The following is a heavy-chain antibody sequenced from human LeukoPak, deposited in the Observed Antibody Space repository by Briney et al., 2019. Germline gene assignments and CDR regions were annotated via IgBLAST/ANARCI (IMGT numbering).Heavy chain of an antibody. CDR3: VRDMDV. Sequence: GGSLRLSCVTSGFTFSSYWMTWVRQAPGKGLEWVANINQDGHEKNYVDSVKGRFTISRDNPKNSLYLQMNSLRAEDTAVYFCVRDMDVWDQGTTVTVSS. V-gene: IGHV3-7*05. CDR2: INQDGHEK. CDR1: GFTFSSYW. J-gene: IGHJ6*02.